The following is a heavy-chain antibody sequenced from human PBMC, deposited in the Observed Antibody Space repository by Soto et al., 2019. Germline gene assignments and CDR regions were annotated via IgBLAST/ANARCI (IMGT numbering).Heavy chain of an antibody. CDR1: GDSISTYY. Sequence: XETLSLTGTVSGDSISTYYWSWIRQPPGKGLEWIAYIYYTGNTYYNPSLKSRVTISMDTSKNQFSLKLSSVTAADTAVYYCARYYYDSSGYYYGWFDPWGQGTLVTVSS. CDR3: ARYYYDSSGYYYGWFDP. D-gene: IGHD3-22*01. J-gene: IGHJ5*02. V-gene: IGHV4-59*01. CDR2: IYYTGNT.